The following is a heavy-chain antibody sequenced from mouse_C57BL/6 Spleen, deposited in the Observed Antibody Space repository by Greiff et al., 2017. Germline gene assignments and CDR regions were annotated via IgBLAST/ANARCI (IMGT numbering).Heavy chain of an antibody. Sequence: QVQLKQPGTELVKPGASVKLSCKASGYTFTSYWMHWVKQRPGQGLEWIGNINPSNGGTNYNEKFKSKSTRTVDKSSSTPYLQLRSLTSEDSAVYYCASTMVSYYAMDYWGQGTSVTVSS. J-gene: IGHJ4*01. CDR1: GYTFTSYW. CDR3: ASTMVSYYAMDY. V-gene: IGHV1-53*01. D-gene: IGHD2-2*01. CDR2: INPSNGGT.